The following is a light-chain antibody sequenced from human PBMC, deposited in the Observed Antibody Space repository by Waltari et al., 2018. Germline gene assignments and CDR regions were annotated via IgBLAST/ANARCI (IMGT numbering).Light chain of an antibody. J-gene: IGLJ3*02. V-gene: IGLV2-11*01. CDR2: DVS. Sequence: QSALTQPRSVSGSPGQSVPLSCTGTSSDVGGYNYVSWYQQHPGQSPQPMIYDVSKRPSGVPDRFSGSKSGNTASLTISGLQAEDEADYYCCSYAGSYTLVFGGGTKLTVL. CDR1: SSDVGGYNY. CDR3: CSYAGSYTLV.